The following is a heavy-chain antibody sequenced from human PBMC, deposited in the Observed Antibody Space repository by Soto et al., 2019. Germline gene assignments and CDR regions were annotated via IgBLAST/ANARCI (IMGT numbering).Heavy chain of an antibody. D-gene: IGHD2-21*02. V-gene: IGHV1-58*01. CDR3: AASSNYCGGDCYSPFLNYGMDV. CDR1: GFTFTSSA. CDR2: IVVGSGNT. J-gene: IGHJ6*02. Sequence: SVKVSCKASGFTFTSSAVQWVRQARGQRLEWIGWIVVGSGNTNYAQKFQERVTITRDMSTSTAYMELSSLRSEDTAVYYCAASSNYCGGDCYSPFLNYGMDVWGQGTTVTVSS.